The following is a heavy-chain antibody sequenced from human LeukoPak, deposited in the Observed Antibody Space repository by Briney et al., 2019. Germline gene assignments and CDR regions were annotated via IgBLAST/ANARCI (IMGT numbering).Heavy chain of an antibody. CDR3: AKLPSSSGYYYGMDV. V-gene: IGHV3-66*04. CDR2: IYSGGST. CDR1: GFTVSSNY. D-gene: IGHD3-22*01. Sequence: QSGGSLRLSCAASGFTVSSNYMSWVRQAPGKGLEWVSVIYSGGSTYYADSVKGRFTISRDNSKNTLYLQMNSLRAEDTAVHYCAKLPSSSGYYYGMDVWGQGTTVTVSS. J-gene: IGHJ6*02.